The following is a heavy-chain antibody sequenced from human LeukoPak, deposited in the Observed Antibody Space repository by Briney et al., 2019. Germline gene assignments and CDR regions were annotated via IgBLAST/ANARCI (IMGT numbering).Heavy chain of an antibody. V-gene: IGHV3-30*02. J-gene: IGHJ6*03. CDR2: IRYDAINK. CDR1: GFTFSTYG. D-gene: IGHD1-26*01. CDR3: AKDGDTVSGTYYFDMDV. Sequence: GGSLRLSCAASGFTFSTYGMHWVRQAPGKGLEWVAFIRYDAINKYYADSVKGRFTISRDDSRNTLYLQMNSLRAEDTALYYCAKDGDTVSGTYYFDMDVWGKGTTVTISS.